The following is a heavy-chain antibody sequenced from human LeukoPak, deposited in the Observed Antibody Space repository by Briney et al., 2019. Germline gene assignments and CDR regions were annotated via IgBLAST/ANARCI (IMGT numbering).Heavy chain of an antibody. CDR3: ARELPSTGNWFDP. V-gene: IGHV4-59*01. CDR1: GVPITDYY. CDR2: MYYSGDR. Sequence: PSETLSLTCNISGVPITDYYWSWIRLAPRRGLEWIGYMYYSGDRTSNPSLEGRVTMSADTSTNQFSLRLTSVTAADTAIYYCARELPSTGNWFDPWGQGILVTVSS. D-gene: IGHD1-14*01. J-gene: IGHJ5*02.